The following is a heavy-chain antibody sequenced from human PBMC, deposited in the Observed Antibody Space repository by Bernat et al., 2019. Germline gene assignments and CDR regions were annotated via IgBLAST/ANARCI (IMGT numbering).Heavy chain of an antibody. CDR3: ARDRSYGYRGGYYGMDV. J-gene: IGHJ6*02. D-gene: IGHD5-18*01. CDR2: IWYDGSNK. CDR1: GFTFSSYG. Sequence: QVQLVESGGGVVQPGRSLRLSCAASGFTFSSYGMHWVRQAPGKGLEWVAVIWYDGSNKYYADSVKGRFTISRDNSKNTLYLQMNSLRAEDTAVYYCARDRSYGYRGGYYGMDVWGQGTTVTVSS. V-gene: IGHV3-33*01.